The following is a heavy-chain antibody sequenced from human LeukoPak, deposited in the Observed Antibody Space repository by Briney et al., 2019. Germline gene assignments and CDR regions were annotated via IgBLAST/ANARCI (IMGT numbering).Heavy chain of an antibody. Sequence: SETLSLTCAVYGGSFSGYSWSWIRQSPGKGLEWIGEINHSGSTNYNPSLKSRVTISVDTSKNQFSLKLSSVTAADTAVYYCARGLGRFDYWGQGTLVTVSS. V-gene: IGHV4-34*01. D-gene: IGHD3-16*01. CDR3: ARGLGRFDY. CDR1: GGSFSGYS. J-gene: IGHJ4*02. CDR2: INHSGST.